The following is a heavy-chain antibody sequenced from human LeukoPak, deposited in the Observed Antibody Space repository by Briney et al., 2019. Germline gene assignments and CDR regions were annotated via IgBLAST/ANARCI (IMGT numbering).Heavy chain of an antibody. CDR1: GFTFDAYA. J-gene: IGHJ4*02. Sequence: GGSLRLSCAASGFTFDAYAMHWVRQAPGKGLEWVSLISGDGGSTYYADSVKGRFTISRDNSKNSLYLQMNSLRTEDTALYYCAKDKRYSGYDPFDYWGQGTLVTVSS. D-gene: IGHD5-12*01. CDR2: ISGDGGST. CDR3: AKDKRYSGYDPFDY. V-gene: IGHV3-43*02.